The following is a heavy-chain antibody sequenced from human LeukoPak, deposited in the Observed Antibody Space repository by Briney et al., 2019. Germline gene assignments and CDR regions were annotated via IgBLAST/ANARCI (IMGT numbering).Heavy chain of an antibody. CDR1: GGTFTSYA. CDR2: IIPIFGTT. V-gene: IGHV1-69*13. Sequence: SVKVSCKASGGTFTSYAISWVRQAPGQRLEWMGGIIPIFGTTNYAQKFQGRVTITADESTSTAYMELGSLRSEDTAVYYCARGTFSVVALYYFDYWGQGTLVTVSS. D-gene: IGHD2-15*01. J-gene: IGHJ4*02. CDR3: ARGTFSVVALYYFDY.